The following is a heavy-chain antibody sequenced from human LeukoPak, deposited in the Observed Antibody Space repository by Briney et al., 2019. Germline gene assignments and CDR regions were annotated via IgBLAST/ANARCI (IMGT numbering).Heavy chain of an antibody. Sequence: GGSLRLSCAASGFTFSDYYMSWIRQAPGKGLEWVSYISSSGSTIYYADSVEGRFTISRDNAKNSLYLQMNSLRAEDTAVYYCARGPWSDVLLWFGELSAHYYYGMDVWGQGTTVTVSS. CDR1: GFTFSDYY. D-gene: IGHD3-10*01. V-gene: IGHV3-11*01. CDR2: ISSSGSTI. CDR3: ARGPWSDVLLWFGELSAHYYYGMDV. J-gene: IGHJ6*02.